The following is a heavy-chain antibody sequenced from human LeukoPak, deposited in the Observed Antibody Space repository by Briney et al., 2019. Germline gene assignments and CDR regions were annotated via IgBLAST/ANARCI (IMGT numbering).Heavy chain of an antibody. CDR2: IYSSGST. D-gene: IGHD3-9*01. CDR3: ARQYIDILTGYHRGELYWYFDL. Sequence: SETLSLTCTVSGYSISSGYYWGWIRQPAGKGLEWIGRIYSSGSTNYNPSLKSRVTISLDTSKNQFSLKLNSVTAADTAVYYCARQYIDILTGYHRGELYWYFDLWGRGTLVTVSS. J-gene: IGHJ2*01. V-gene: IGHV4-38-2*02. CDR1: GYSISSGYY.